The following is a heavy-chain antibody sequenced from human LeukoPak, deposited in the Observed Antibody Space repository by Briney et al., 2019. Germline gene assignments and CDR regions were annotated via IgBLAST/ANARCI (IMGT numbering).Heavy chain of an antibody. Sequence: PGRSLRLSCAASGFTFSSYAMHWVRQAPGKGLEWVAVISYDGSNKYYADSVKGRFTISRDNSKNTLYLQMNSLRAEDTAAYYCARDYVLWSGSYYYYYMDVWGKGTTVTVSS. CDR1: GFTFSSYA. CDR2: ISYDGSNK. CDR3: ARDYVLWSGSYYYYYMDV. V-gene: IGHV3-30*01. D-gene: IGHD3-3*01. J-gene: IGHJ6*03.